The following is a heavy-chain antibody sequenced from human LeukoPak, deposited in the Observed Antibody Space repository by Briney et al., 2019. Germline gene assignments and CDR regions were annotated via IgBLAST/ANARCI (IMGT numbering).Heavy chain of an antibody. V-gene: IGHV3-23*01. CDR1: GFTFSIYA. CDR2: ISGSGGST. Sequence: GGSLRLSCAASGFTFSIYAMSWVRQAPGKGLEWVSAISGSGGSTYYADSVKGRFTISRDNSKNTLYLQMNSLRAEDTAVYYCAKDGTITMIVGADYFDYWGQGTLVTVSS. CDR3: AKDGTITMIVGADYFDY. J-gene: IGHJ4*02. D-gene: IGHD3-22*01.